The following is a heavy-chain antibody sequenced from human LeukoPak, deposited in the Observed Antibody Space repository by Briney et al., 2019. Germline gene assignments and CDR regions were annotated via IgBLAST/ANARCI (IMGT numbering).Heavy chain of an antibody. Sequence: GGSLRLSCAASGFIFSNYGMSWVRQAPGKGLEWVAVISYDGSNKYYADSVKGRFTISRDNSKNTLYLQMNSLRAEDTAVYYCAKVAKIAYSSSWYDYWGQGTLVTVSS. J-gene: IGHJ4*02. CDR2: ISYDGSNK. CDR1: GFIFSNYG. V-gene: IGHV3-30*18. CDR3: AKVAKIAYSSSWYDY. D-gene: IGHD6-13*01.